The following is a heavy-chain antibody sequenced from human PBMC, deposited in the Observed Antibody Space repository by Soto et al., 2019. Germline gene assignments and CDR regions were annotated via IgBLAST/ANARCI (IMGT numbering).Heavy chain of an antibody. D-gene: IGHD5-12*01. J-gene: IGHJ6*02. CDR3: AADRGGYRTYYYGMDV. CDR1: GFTFSSSA. CDR2: IVVGSGNT. V-gene: IGHV1-58*01. Sequence: RASVKVSCKASGFTFSSSAVQWVRQARGQRLEWLGWIVVGSGNTNYAQKFEERVTITRDSSTSTIYMELSSLRSEDTAVYYCAADRGGYRTYYYGMDVWGQGTTVTVSS.